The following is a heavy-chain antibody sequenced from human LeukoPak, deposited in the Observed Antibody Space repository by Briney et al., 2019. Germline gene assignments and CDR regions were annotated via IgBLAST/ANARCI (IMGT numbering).Heavy chain of an antibody. CDR2: INRDGSST. V-gene: IGHV3-74*01. D-gene: IGHD3-22*01. Sequence: PGGSLRLSCAASGFTFSSYWMHWVRQAPGKGLVWVSRINRDGSSTAYADSVKGRFTISRDNAKNTLYLHMNSLRDEDTAVYYCAREGPDSSGYYSDYWGQGTLVTVSS. J-gene: IGHJ4*02. CDR1: GFTFSSYW. CDR3: AREGPDSSGYYSDY.